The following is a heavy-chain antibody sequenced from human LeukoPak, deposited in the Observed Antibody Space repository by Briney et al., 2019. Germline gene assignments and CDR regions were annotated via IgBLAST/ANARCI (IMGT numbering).Heavy chain of an antibody. V-gene: IGHV4-59*01. Sequence: SETLSLTCTVSGGSISSYYWSWIRQPPGKGLEWIGYIYYSGSTNYNPSLKSRVTISVDTSKNQFSLKLSSVTAADTAVYYCARGRRIWGDYYDSSGYYLFDYWGQGTLFTVSS. CDR2: IYYSGST. CDR1: GGSISSYY. CDR3: ARGRRIWGDYYDSSGYYLFDY. D-gene: IGHD3-22*01. J-gene: IGHJ4*02.